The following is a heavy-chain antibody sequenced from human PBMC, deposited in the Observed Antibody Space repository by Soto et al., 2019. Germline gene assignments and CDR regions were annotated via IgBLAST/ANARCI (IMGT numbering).Heavy chain of an antibody. CDR3: ARGPNIVVVPAATPRGFDP. CDR2: IIPIFGTA. D-gene: IGHD2-2*01. J-gene: IGHJ5*02. V-gene: IGHV1-69*13. Sequence: SVKVSCKASGGTFSSYAISGVREAPGQGLEWMGGIIPIFGTANYAQKFQGRVTITADESTSTAYMELSRLRSEDTAVYYCARGPNIVVVPAATPRGFDPWGQGTLVTVSS. CDR1: GGTFSSYA.